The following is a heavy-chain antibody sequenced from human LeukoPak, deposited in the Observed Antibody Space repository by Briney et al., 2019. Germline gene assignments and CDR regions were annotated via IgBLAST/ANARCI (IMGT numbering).Heavy chain of an antibody. V-gene: IGHV1-69*05. CDR3: ARDRLGITGTIYYYMDV. J-gene: IGHJ6*03. CDR1: XGTFSSYA. D-gene: IGHD1-7*01. CDR2: IIPIFGTA. Sequence: XXSCXAXXGTFSSYAISWVRQAPGQGLEWMGGIIPIFGTANYAQKFQGRVTITTDESTSTAYMELSSLRSEDTAVYYCARDRLGITGTIYYYMDVWGKGTTVTVSS.